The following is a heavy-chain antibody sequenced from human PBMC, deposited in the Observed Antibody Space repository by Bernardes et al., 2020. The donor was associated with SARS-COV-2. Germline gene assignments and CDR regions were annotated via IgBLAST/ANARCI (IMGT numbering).Heavy chain of an antibody. Sequence: VGSLRLSCAASGFSFSSYHMTWVRQAPGKGLEWVSAIHYDDSTFYADSVRGRFTISRDNSKNMFYLQMNSLRPEDTAVYYCAKDRRGVGVIVPGEDYWGQGTLVIVSS. CDR3: AKDRRGVGVIVPGEDY. CDR1: GFSFSSYH. V-gene: IGHV3-23*01. CDR2: IHYDDST. J-gene: IGHJ4*02. D-gene: IGHD3-16*02.